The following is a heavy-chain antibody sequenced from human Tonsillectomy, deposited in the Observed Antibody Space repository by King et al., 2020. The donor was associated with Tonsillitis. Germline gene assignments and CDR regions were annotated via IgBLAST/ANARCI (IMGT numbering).Heavy chain of an antibody. V-gene: IGHV3-13*05. D-gene: IGHD5/OR15-5a*01. CDR3: AREGRSTDASGYFDL. Sequence: VQLVESGGGLVQPGGSLRLSCAASGFTFSRYDMHWVRQPTGKGLEWVSAIGGAGDRYYPGSVKGGFTISRDNAKNSLYLQMNSLSAGEPAVYYCAREGRSTDASGYFDLWGRGTLVTVSS. CDR1: GFTFSRYD. CDR2: IGGAGDR. J-gene: IGHJ2*01.